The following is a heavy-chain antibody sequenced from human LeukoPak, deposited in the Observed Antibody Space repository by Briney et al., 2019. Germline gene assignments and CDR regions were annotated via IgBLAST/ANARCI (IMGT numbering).Heavy chain of an antibody. CDR2: IKSDGST. J-gene: IGHJ1*01. CDR1: GFTFSTYW. D-gene: IGHD3-22*01. CDR3: ARAPSEIGGYYPEYFRH. Sequence: PGGSLRLSCAASGFTFSTYWMHWVRQAPGKGRVWVSRIKSDGSTNYADSVKGRFTISRDNANNTLSLQMNSLRPEDTGVYYCARAPSEIGGYYPEYFRHWGQGTLVTVSS. V-gene: IGHV3-74*01.